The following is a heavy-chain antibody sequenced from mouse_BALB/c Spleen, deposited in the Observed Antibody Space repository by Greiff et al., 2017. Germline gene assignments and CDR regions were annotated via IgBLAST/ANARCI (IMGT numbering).Heavy chain of an antibody. D-gene: IGHD2-2*01. CDR2: SRNKANGYTT. CDR3: ARDARLRRDGISWFAY. Sequence: EVKLMESGGGLVQPGGSLRLSCATSGFTFSDFYMEWVRQPPGKRLEWIAASRNKANGYTTEYSASVKGRFIVSSDTSQSILYLQMNALRAEDTAIYYCARDARLRRDGISWFAYWGQGTLVTVSA. CDR1: GFTFSDFY. J-gene: IGHJ3*01. V-gene: IGHV7-1*02.